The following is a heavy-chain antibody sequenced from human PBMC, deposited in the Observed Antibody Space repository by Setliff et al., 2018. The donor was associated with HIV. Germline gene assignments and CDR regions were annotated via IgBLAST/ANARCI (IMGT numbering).Heavy chain of an antibody. D-gene: IGHD3-3*01. CDR2: IKSKTDGGTT. CDR1: GFTFSNTW. CDR3: ARGRVLEWLLNH. J-gene: IGHJ4*02. V-gene: IGHV3-15*01. Sequence: PGGSLRLSCAASGFTFSNTWMSWVRQAPGKGLEWVGRIKSKTDGGTTDYAAPVKGRFTISRDGSKNMIFLQMNSLRVDDTAVYYCARGRVLEWLLNHWGQGTRVTVSS.